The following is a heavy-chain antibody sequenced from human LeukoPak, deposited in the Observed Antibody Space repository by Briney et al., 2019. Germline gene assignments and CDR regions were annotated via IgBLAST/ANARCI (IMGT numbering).Heavy chain of an antibody. CDR2: IYSGGST. Sequence: SETLSLTCTVSGGSLINYYWSWIRQPAGKGLEWIGRIYSGGSTDYNPSLKSRVTMSLDTSKNQFYLYLTSVTAADTAVYYCARQVYSSGWYYFDYWGQGTLVTVSS. CDR3: ARQVYSSGWYYFDY. D-gene: IGHD6-19*01. J-gene: IGHJ4*02. CDR1: GGSLINYY. V-gene: IGHV4-4*07.